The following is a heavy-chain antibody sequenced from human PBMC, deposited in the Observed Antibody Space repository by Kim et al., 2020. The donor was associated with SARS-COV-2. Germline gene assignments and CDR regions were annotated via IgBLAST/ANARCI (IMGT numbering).Heavy chain of an antibody. V-gene: IGHV1-69*13. D-gene: IGHD3-22*01. J-gene: IGHJ5*02. CDR1: GGTFSSYA. Sequence: SVKVSCKASGGTFSSYAISWVRQAPGQGLEWMGGIIPIFGTANYAQKFQGRVTITADESTSTAYMELSSLRSEDTAVYYCARGADSSGYYRNWFDPWGQGTLVTVSS. CDR3: ARGADSSGYYRNWFDP. CDR2: IIPIFGTA.